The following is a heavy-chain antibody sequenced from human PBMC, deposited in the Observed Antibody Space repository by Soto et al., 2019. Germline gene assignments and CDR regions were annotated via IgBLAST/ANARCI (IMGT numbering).Heavy chain of an antibody. CDR2: IYYSGST. V-gene: IGHV4-39*01. Sequence: SETLSLTCTVSGGSISSSSYYWGWIRQPPGKGLEWIGSIYYSGSTYYNPSLKSRVTISVDTSKNQFSLKLSSVTAADTAVYYCARPLAAAGRRVSGNWFDPWGQGTLVTVSS. CDR1: GGSISSSSYY. J-gene: IGHJ5*02. D-gene: IGHD6-13*01. CDR3: ARPLAAAGRRVSGNWFDP.